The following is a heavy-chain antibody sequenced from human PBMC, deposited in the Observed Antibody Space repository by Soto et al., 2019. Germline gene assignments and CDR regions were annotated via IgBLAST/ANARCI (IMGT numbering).Heavy chain of an antibody. Sequence: GESLKISCKVSGYSFSNSWMGWVRQLPGKGLEWMGIIYPGDSDSRYGPSFEGHVTFSVDKSISTAYLEWSSLKASDTAIYYCARLSRRVAQESNYFDPWGQGTLVTVSS. D-gene: IGHD2-8*01. CDR3: ARLSRRVAQESNYFDP. J-gene: IGHJ5*02. CDR1: GYSFSNSW. V-gene: IGHV5-51*01. CDR2: IYPGDSDS.